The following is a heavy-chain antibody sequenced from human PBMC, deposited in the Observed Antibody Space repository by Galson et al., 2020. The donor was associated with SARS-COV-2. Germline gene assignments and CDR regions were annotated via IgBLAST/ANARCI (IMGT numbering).Heavy chain of an antibody. Sequence: SVKVSCKASGGTFSSYAISWVRQAPGQGLEWMGGNIPNLGTANYAQKFQGRVTITTDESTSTAYMELSSLRSEDTAVYYCASSQVSARPVDYWGQGTLVTVSS. CDR3: ASSQVSARPVDY. CDR2: NIPNLGTA. CDR1: GGTFSSYA. V-gene: IGHV1-69*05. D-gene: IGHD6-6*01. J-gene: IGHJ4*02.